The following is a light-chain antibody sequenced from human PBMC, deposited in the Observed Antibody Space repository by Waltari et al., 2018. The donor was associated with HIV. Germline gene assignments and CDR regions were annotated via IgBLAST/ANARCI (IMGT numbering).Light chain of an antibody. V-gene: IGKV4-1*01. CDR3: QQYYETPPWT. Sequence: DIVMTQSPDSLVVSLGERATINCKSSQSVLHSSNNKNYLAWYQQKPGQPPKVLIYWASARQPGVPDRVRGSVSGTDFSLTISSLQAEDVAVYYCQQYYETPPWTFGQGTKVEVK. CDR2: WAS. CDR1: QSVLHSSNNKNY. J-gene: IGKJ1*01.